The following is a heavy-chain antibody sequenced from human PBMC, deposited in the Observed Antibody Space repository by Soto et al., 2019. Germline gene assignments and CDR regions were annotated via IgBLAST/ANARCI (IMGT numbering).Heavy chain of an antibody. CDR3: GRDLITMKVVVIQPHDAFDF. Sequence: ASVKVSCKASGYTFTSYGISWVRQAPGQGLEWMGWISAYNGNTNYAQKLQGRVTMTTDTSTSTAYMELRSLRSDDTAVYYCGRDLITMKVVVIQPHDAFDFWGQGTMVTVS. CDR2: ISAYNGNT. V-gene: IGHV1-18*01. D-gene: IGHD3-22*01. CDR1: GYTFTSYG. J-gene: IGHJ3*01.